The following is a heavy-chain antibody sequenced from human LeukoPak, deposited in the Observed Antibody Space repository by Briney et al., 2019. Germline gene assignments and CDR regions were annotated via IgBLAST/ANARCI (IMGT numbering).Heavy chain of an antibody. J-gene: IGHJ4*02. CDR2: IYYSGST. Sequence: PSETLSLTCTVSGGSISSGDYYWSWIRQPPGKGLEWIGYIYYSGSTNYNPSLKSRVTISVDTSKNQFSLKLSSVTAADTAVYYCASLTIFGVGNIDYWGQGTLVTVSS. CDR1: GGSISSGDYY. V-gene: IGHV4-61*08. CDR3: ASLTIFGVGNIDY. D-gene: IGHD3-3*01.